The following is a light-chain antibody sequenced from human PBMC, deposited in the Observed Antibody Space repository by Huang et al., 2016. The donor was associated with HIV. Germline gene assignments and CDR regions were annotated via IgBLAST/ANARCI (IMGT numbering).Light chain of an antibody. V-gene: IGKV1-NL1*01. CDR2: AAT. CDR3: QQYFTTPPWT. J-gene: IGKJ2*01. Sequence: DIQMTQSPSSLSASIGDRVTITCRANQGISNSLAWYQQKPGKAPKLLLYAATRLKSGVPSRFSGSGSGTTYTLTISSLRPEDFATFYCQQYFTTPPWTFGQGTKLEIK. CDR1: QGISNS.